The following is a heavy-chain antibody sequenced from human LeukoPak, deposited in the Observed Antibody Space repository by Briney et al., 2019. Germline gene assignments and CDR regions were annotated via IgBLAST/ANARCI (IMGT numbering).Heavy chain of an antibody. J-gene: IGHJ6*03. CDR3: ARRATTVTTGYYYYYMDV. Sequence: SETLSLTCTVSGGSINSRSYYWGWIRQPPGKGLEWIGSVYYGGTTYYNPSLKSRVTISEDTSKNQFSLKLSSVTAADTAVYYCARRATTVTTGYYYYYMDVWGKGTTVTVSS. CDR1: GGSINSRSYY. CDR2: VYYGGTT. D-gene: IGHD4-17*01. V-gene: IGHV4-39*01.